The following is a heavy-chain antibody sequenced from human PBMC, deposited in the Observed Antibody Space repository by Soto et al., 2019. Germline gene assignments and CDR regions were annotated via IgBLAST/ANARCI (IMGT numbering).Heavy chain of an antibody. CDR3: AKSLRWMITIPPFDP. D-gene: IGHD3-16*01. CDR1: GFTFSSYG. Sequence: QVQLVESGGGVVQPGRSLRLSCAASGFTFSSYGMHWVRQAPGKGLEWVAVISYDGSNKYYADSVKGRFTISRDNSKNTLYLQMSSLSAEDTAVYYGAKSLRWMITIPPFDPGGQGALVTVSS. J-gene: IGHJ5*02. V-gene: IGHV3-30*18. CDR2: ISYDGSNK.